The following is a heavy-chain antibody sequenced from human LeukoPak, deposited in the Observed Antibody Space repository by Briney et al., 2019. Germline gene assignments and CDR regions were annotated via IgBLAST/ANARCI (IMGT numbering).Heavy chain of an antibody. Sequence: SETLSLTCAVYGGSFSGYYWSWIRQPPGKGLEWIGEINHSGSTNYNPSLKSRVTISIDTSKNQFSLKLTSVTAADTAVYYCARGRLADHVDYRGQGTLVTVSS. V-gene: IGHV4-34*01. CDR2: INHSGST. J-gene: IGHJ4*02. CDR3: ARGRLADHVDY. D-gene: IGHD1-14*01. CDR1: GGSFSGYY.